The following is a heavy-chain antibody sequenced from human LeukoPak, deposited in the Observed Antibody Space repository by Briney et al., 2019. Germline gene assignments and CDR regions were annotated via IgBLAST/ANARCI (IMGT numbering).Heavy chain of an antibody. CDR2: ISSSSSYI. Sequence: GGSLRLSCAASGFTFSSYSMDWVRQAPGKGLEWVSSISSSSSYIYYADSVKGRFTISRDNAKNSLYQQMNSLRAGDTAVYYCARDKGGSGHPPANDHWGQGTLVTVSS. D-gene: IGHD2-15*01. CDR1: GFTFSSYS. CDR3: ARDKGGSGHPPANDH. V-gene: IGHV3-21*01. J-gene: IGHJ4*02.